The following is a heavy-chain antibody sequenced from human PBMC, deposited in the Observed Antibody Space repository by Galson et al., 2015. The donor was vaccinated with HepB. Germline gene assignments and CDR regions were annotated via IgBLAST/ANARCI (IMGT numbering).Heavy chain of an antibody. CDR3: ARDTVRIWFGEPPSEFQH. CDR2: INPNSGGT. Sequence: SVKVSCKASGYTFTGYYMHWVRQAPGQGLEWMGRINPNSGGTNYAQKFQGRVTMTRDTSISTAYMELSRLRSDDTAVYYCARDTVRIWFGEPPSEFQHWGQGTLVTVSS. CDR1: GYTFTGYY. J-gene: IGHJ1*01. V-gene: IGHV1-2*06. D-gene: IGHD3-10*01.